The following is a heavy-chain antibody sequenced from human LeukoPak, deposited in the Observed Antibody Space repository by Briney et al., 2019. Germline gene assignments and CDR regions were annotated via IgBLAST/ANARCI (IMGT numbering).Heavy chain of an antibody. Sequence: SQTLSLTCAVSGGSLSSGGYSWSWIRQPPGKGLEWIGYIYHSGSTYYNPSLKSRVTISVDRSKNQFSLKLSSVTAADTAVYYCARGGPITMVRGVIINQNWFDPWGQGTLVTVSS. CDR1: GGSLSSGGYS. D-gene: IGHD3-10*01. CDR2: IYHSGST. V-gene: IGHV4-30-2*01. J-gene: IGHJ5*02. CDR3: ARGGPITMVRGVIINQNWFDP.